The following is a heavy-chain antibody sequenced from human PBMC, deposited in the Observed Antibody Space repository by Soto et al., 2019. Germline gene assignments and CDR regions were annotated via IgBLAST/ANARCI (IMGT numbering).Heavy chain of an antibody. J-gene: IGHJ4*02. CDR2: MNPDNGNT. CDR3: ARGPRESGEWLLFDY. CDR1: VYTFSTYE. V-gene: IGHV1-8*01. Sequence: ASVKVSCKAFVYTFSTYEINWVRRAAGQGLEWMGRMNPDNGNTGYAQKFQDRVTMTRNTSISTAYMELSSLRSDDTAVYYCARGPRESGEWLLFDYWGKGALVTVSS. D-gene: IGHD3-3*01.